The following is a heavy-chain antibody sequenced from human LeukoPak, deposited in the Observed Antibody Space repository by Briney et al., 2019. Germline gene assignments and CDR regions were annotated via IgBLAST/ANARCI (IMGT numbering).Heavy chain of an antibody. V-gene: IGHV4-31*03. CDR3: ARGTDYYDSSGYN. CDR1: GGSISSGGYY. J-gene: IGHJ4*02. D-gene: IGHD3-22*01. CDR2: IYYSGST. Sequence: SQTLSLTCTVSGGSISSGGYYWSWIRQHPGKGLEWIEYIYYSGSTYYNPSLKSRVTISVDTSKNQFSLKLSSVTAADTAVYYCARGTDYYDSSGYNWGQGTLVTVSS.